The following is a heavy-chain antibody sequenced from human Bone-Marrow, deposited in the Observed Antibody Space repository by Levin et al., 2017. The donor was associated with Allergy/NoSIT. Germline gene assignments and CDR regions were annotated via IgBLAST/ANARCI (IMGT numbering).Heavy chain of an antibody. Sequence: AGESLKISCAASGFTFSSYSMNWVRQAPGKGLDWVSYISSSSNTIFYADSVKGRFTISRDNAKNSLYLQMNSLRAEDTAVYYCARDGILTGPYYFDYWGQGTLVTVSS. CDR1: GFTFSSYS. CDR2: ISSSSNTI. V-gene: IGHV3-48*01. D-gene: IGHD3-9*01. J-gene: IGHJ4*02. CDR3: ARDGILTGPYYFDY.